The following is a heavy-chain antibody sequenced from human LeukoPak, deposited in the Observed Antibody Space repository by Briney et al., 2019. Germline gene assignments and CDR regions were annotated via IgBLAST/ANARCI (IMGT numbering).Heavy chain of an antibody. Sequence: GGSLRLSCKGSGYSFTSYWIGWVRQMPGKGLEWMGIIYPGDSDTRYSPSFQGQVTISADKYISTAYLQWSILKASDTAMYYCARDRYSGSYYNGWFDPWGQGTLVTVSS. D-gene: IGHD1-26*01. V-gene: IGHV5-51*01. CDR3: ARDRYSGSYYNGWFDP. CDR2: IYPGDSDT. J-gene: IGHJ5*02. CDR1: GYSFTSYW.